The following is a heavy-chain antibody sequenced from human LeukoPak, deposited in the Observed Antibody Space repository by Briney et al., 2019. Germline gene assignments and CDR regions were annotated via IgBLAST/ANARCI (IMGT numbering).Heavy chain of an antibody. Sequence: GGSLRLSCAASGFTFSSYAMSWVRQAPGKGLEWVSGITDSGGSTFYADPVKGRFTISRDNSKNTLYLQMNSLRAEDTAVYYCAKMAIVGNWFDPWGQGTLVTVSS. CDR2: ITDSGGST. CDR1: GFTFSSYA. J-gene: IGHJ5*02. CDR3: AKMAIVGNWFDP. D-gene: IGHD3-22*01. V-gene: IGHV3-23*01.